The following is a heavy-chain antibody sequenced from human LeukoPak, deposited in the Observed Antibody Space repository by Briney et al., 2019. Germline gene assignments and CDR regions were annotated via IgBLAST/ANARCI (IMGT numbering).Heavy chain of an antibody. J-gene: IGHJ4*02. CDR3: ARDVIIRSGGIATTSYFDY. CDR1: GGSLSGYH. Sequence: SETLSLTCSVSGGSLSGYHGTWIRQPAGKGLEWIGRIYTNGNTNFNSSLRGRITMSVDTSKNQFSLNLNSVTAADTAVYYCARDVIIRSGGIATTSYFDYWGQRALVTVSS. D-gene: IGHD3-16*01. CDR2: IYTNGNT. V-gene: IGHV4-4*07.